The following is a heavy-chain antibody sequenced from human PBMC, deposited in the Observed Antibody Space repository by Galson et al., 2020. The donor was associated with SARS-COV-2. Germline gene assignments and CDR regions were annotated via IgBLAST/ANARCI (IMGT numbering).Heavy chain of an antibody. V-gene: IGHV3-30*03. Sequence: QAGGSLSLSCAAPGFKLSDYGMPWVRQTADKGLQWVAIIGYDGNNEYYADSVMGRFTISRDDSRNTLYLEMNSLRIEDTGVYYCVRDSVSTIGTVFGYWGQGILVTVSS. CDR2: IGYDGNNE. CDR3: VRDSVSTIGTVFGY. D-gene: IGHD4-17*01. CDR1: GFKLSDYG. J-gene: IGHJ4*02.